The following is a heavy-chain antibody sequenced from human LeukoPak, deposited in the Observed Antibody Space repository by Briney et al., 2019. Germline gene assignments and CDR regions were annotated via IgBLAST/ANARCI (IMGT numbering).Heavy chain of an antibody. Sequence: PGGSLRLSCAASGFTFSDYYMSWIRQAPGKGLEWVSYISSSGSAIYYADSVKGRFTISRDNAKNSLYLQVNSLRAEDTAVYYCATAFRRRYSSGWYGTDFDYWGQGTLVTVSS. J-gene: IGHJ4*02. CDR2: ISSSGSAI. CDR3: ATAFRRRYSSGWYGTDFDY. CDR1: GFTFSDYY. D-gene: IGHD6-19*01. V-gene: IGHV3-11*04.